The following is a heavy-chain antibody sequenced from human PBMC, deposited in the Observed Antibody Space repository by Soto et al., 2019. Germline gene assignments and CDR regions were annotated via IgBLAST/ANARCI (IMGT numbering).Heavy chain of an antibody. D-gene: IGHD6-13*01. Sequence: ASVKVSCKASGYTFNSYDINWVRQATGQGLEWMGWMNPNSGNTGYAQKFQGRVTMTRNTSISTAYMELSSLRSEDTAVYYCARYSSSWYMVNYYYGMDVWGQGTTVTSP. CDR1: GYTFNSYD. CDR3: ARYSSSWYMVNYYYGMDV. CDR2: MNPNSGNT. V-gene: IGHV1-8*01. J-gene: IGHJ6*02.